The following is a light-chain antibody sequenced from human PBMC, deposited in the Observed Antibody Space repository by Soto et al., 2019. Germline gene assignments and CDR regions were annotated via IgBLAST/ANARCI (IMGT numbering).Light chain of an antibody. J-gene: IGKJ3*01. V-gene: IGKV1-12*01. CDR3: QQANSFPFT. Sequence: DIQMTQSPSSVSASVGDRVTITCRASQDISTWLAWYQQKPWKAPKLLIYDASSLESGVPARFSGSGFGTDFTLTISSLQPEDFATYYCQQANSFPFTFGPGTKVDIK. CDR1: QDISTW. CDR2: DAS.